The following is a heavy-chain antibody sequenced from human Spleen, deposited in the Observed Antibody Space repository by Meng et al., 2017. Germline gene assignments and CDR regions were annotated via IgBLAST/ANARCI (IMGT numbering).Heavy chain of an antibody. CDR1: GGSIGGGYY. CDR2: IHYSGST. V-gene: IGHV4-31*03. Sequence: SETLSLTCTVSGGSIGGGYYWSWIRQNPGKGLEWIGYIHYSGSTYYSPSLKTRVNISVDTSKKQFSLKLSSVTAADTAVYYCARVRLGYCSSTSCYIFDYWGQGTLVTVSS. J-gene: IGHJ4*02. CDR3: ARVRLGYCSSTSCYIFDY. D-gene: IGHD2-2*02.